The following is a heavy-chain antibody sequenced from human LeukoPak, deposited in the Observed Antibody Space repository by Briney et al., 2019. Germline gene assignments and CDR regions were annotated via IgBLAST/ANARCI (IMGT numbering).Heavy chain of an antibody. CDR1: GDSVSSNSAA. CDR3: ARGQQQLVRLDY. J-gene: IGHJ4*02. V-gene: IGHV6-1*01. Sequence: SQTLSLNCAISGDSVSSNSAAWNWIRQSPSRGLEWLARTYYRSKWYNDYAVSVKSRITINPDTSKNQFSLQLNSVTPEDTAVYYCARGQQQLVRLDYWGQGTLVTVSS. CDR2: TYYRSKWYN. D-gene: IGHD6-13*01.